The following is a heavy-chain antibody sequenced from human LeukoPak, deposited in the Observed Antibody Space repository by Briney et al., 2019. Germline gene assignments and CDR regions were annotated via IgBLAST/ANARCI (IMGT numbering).Heavy chain of an antibody. J-gene: IGHJ4*02. CDR3: ARDPLQMATITRTFDY. Sequence: GGSLRLSCAASGFTFSSYAMHWVRQAPGKGLEWVAVISYDGSNKYYADSVKGRFTISIDNSKNTLYLQMNSLRAEDTAVYYCARDPLQMATITRTFDYWGQGTLVTVSS. CDR1: GFTFSSYA. CDR2: ISYDGSNK. D-gene: IGHD5-24*01. V-gene: IGHV3-30*04.